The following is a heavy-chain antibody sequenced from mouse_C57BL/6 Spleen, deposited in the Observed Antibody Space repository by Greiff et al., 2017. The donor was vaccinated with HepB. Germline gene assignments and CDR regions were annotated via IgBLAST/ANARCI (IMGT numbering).Heavy chain of an antibody. CDR2: ISDGGSYT. CDR3: ARDPGLTGTPLGFDY. J-gene: IGHJ2*01. D-gene: IGHD4-1*01. Sequence: EVQVVESGGGLVKPGGSLKLSCAASGFTFSSYAMSWVRQTPEKRLEWVATISDGGSYTYYPDNVKGRFTISRDNAKNNLYLQMSHLKSEDTAMYYCARDPGLTGTPLGFDYWGQGTTLTVSS. V-gene: IGHV5-4*01. CDR1: GFTFSSYA.